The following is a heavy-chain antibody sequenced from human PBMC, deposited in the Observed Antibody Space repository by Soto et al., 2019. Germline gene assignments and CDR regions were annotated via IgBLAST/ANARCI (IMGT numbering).Heavy chain of an antibody. Sequence: SETLSLTCSVSGDSISNLDYFWAWIRQPPGQALEYIGYIYKSATTYYNPSFESRVAISVDTSKSQFSLNVTSVTAADTAVYFCARGRYCLTGKCFPNWFDSWGQGALVTVSS. CDR2: IYKSATT. J-gene: IGHJ5*01. V-gene: IGHV4-30-4*01. CDR1: GDSISNLDYF. D-gene: IGHD7-27*01. CDR3: ARGRYCLTGKCFPNWFDS.